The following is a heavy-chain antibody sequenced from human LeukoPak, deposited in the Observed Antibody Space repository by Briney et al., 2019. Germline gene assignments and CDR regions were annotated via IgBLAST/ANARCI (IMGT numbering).Heavy chain of an antibody. CDR2: IHPSGGST. D-gene: IGHD4-11*01. J-gene: IGHJ2*01. CDR1: GYTFTSHY. V-gene: IGHV1-46*01. CDR3: RTQDYSIYWYFDL. Sequence: ASVRVSFKASGYTFTSHYIHWLRQAPGQHLEWMGVIHPSGGSTNYAQGFQGRVTMTRDTSTSTVYMELSSLSSEDTALYCARTQDYSIYWYFDLWGPGTLVTVSS.